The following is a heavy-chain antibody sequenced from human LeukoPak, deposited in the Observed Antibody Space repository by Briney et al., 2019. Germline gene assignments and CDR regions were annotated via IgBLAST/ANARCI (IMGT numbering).Heavy chain of an antibody. CDR2: ISSSSSYI. J-gene: IGHJ5*02. V-gene: IGHV3-21*01. CDR3: ARDYIPVPDYYGDYGVDWFDP. Sequence: PGGSLRLSCAASGFTFSSYSMNWVRQAPGKGLEWVSSISSSSSYIYYADSVKGRFTISRDNAKNSLYLQMNSLRAEDTAVYYCARDYIPVPDYYGDYGVDWFDPWGQGTLVTVSS. CDR1: GFTFSSYS. D-gene: IGHD4-17*01.